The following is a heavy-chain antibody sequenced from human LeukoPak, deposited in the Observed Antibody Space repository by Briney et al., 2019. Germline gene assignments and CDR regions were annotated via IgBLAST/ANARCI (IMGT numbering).Heavy chain of an antibody. J-gene: IGHJ4*02. CDR3: ARTPLLRYFDSRGACDY. V-gene: IGHV4-34*01. CDR2: INHSGST. Sequence: SETLSLTCAVYGGSFSGYYWSWIRQPPGKGLEWIGEINHSGSTNYNPSLKSRVTISVDTPKNQFSLKLSSVTAADTAVYYCARTPLLRYFDSRGACDYWGEGTLVTVSS. CDR1: GGSFSGYY. D-gene: IGHD3-9*01.